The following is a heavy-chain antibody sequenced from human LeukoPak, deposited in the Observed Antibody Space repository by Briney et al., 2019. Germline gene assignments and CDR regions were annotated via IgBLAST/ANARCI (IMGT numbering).Heavy chain of an antibody. Sequence: PGGSLRLSCAASGFTFSSYAMHWVRQAPGKGLEYVSAISSNGGSTYYANSVKGRFTLSRDNSKNTLYLQMGSLRAEDMAVYYCASGEASYGSGSYSLPRDYWGEGTLVTVSS. CDR2: ISSNGGST. J-gene: IGHJ4*02. V-gene: IGHV3-64*01. CDR1: GFTFSSYA. D-gene: IGHD3-10*01. CDR3: ASGEASYGSGSYSLPRDY.